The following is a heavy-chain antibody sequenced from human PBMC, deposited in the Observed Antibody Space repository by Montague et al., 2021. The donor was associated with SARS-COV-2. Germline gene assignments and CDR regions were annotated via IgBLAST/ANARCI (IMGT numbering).Heavy chain of an antibody. V-gene: IGHV3-7*01. J-gene: IGHJ6*02. CDR2: IKQDGSEK. D-gene: IGHD2-2*01. CDR3: ARDSFVVVPAASNYYYYYGMDV. CDR1: GFTFSSYW. Sequence: SLRLSCAASGFTFSSYWMSWFRQAPGKGLEWVANIKQDGSEKYYLDSVKGRFTISRDNAKNSLYLQMNSLRAEDTAVYYCARDSFVVVPAASNYYYYYGMDVWGQGTTVTVSS.